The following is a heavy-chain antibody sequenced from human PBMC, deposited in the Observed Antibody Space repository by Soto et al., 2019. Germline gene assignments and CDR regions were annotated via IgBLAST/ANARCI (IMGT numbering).Heavy chain of an antibody. D-gene: IGHD3-10*01. CDR1: GFAFSTYG. CDR2: ISYDGGDF. Sequence: GGSLRLACAASGFAFSTYGMHWVRQAPGKGLEWVALISYDGGDFYYADSVKGRFTISRDNSKRTLSLQMDSLRVEDTAVYYCAKDFGAWSDSWGQGTLVTVSS. J-gene: IGHJ5*01. V-gene: IGHV3-30*18. CDR3: AKDFGAWSDS.